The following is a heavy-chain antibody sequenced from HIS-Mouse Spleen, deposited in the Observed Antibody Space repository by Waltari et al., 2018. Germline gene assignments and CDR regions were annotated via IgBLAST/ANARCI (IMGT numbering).Heavy chain of an antibody. CDR3: ARVKT. CDR2: IYHSGST. V-gene: IGHV4-38-2*02. J-gene: IGHJ5*02. CDR1: VYPFSSGYY. Sequence: QVQLQASAPGLVKPSETLALPCTVPVYPFSSGYYWGWLRQPPGKGLEWIGSIYHSGSTYYNPSLKSRVTISVDTSKNQFSLKLSSVTAADTAVYYCARVKTWGQGTLVTVSS.